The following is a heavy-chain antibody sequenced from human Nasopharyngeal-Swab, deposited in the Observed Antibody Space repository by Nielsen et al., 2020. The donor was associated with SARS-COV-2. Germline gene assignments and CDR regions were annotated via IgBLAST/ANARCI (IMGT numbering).Heavy chain of an antibody. Sequence: GGSLRLSCAASGFTFSSYAMSWVRQAPGKGLEWVPAISGSGGSTYYADSVKGRLTISRDNSKNTLYLQMNSLRAEDTAVYYCAKDILPGRYDRTYDAFDIWGQGTMVTVSS. J-gene: IGHJ3*02. CDR2: ISGSGGST. V-gene: IGHV3-23*01. CDR1: GFTFSSYA. D-gene: IGHD3-22*01. CDR3: AKDILPGRYDRTYDAFDI.